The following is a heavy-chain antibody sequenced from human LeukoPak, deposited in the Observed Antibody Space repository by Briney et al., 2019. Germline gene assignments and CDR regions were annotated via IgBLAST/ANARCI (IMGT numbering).Heavy chain of an antibody. CDR1: GFSLSTSGVG. CDR3: AHRDSSWYFFDY. Sequence: SGPTLVKPTQTLTLTCTFSGFSLSTSGVGVGWIRQPPGKALEWLALIYWDDDKRYSPSLKSRVTISKDTSKNHVVLTMTHMDPVDTATYYCAHRDSSWYFFDYWGEGILVTVSS. V-gene: IGHV2-5*02. CDR2: IYWDDDK. J-gene: IGHJ4*02. D-gene: IGHD6-13*01.